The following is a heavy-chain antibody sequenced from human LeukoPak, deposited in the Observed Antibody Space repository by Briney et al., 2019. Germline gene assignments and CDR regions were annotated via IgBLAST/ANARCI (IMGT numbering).Heavy chain of an antibody. D-gene: IGHD5-12*01. J-gene: IGHJ5*02. CDR1: GGSISSGGYY. V-gene: IGHV4-31*03. Sequence: PSQTLSLTCTVSGGSISSGGYYWSWIRQHPGKGLEWIGYIYYSGSTYYNPSLKSRVTISVDTSKNQFSLKLSSVTAADTAVYYRARDRRHYSGYDWDPFGWFDPWGQGTLVTVSS. CDR2: IYYSGST. CDR3: ARDRRHYSGYDWDPFGWFDP.